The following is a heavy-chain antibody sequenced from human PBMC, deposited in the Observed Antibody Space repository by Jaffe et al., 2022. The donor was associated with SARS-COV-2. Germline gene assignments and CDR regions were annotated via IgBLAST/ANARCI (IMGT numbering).Heavy chain of an antibody. Sequence: QVQLQESGPGLVKPSETLSLTCTVSGGSISSYYWSWIRQPPGKGLEWIGYIYYSGSTNYNPSLKSRVTISVDTSKNQFSLKLSSVTAADTAVYYCARGGFDWLFLFDYWGQGTLVTVSS. V-gene: IGHV4-59*01. CDR2: IYYSGST. J-gene: IGHJ4*02. CDR3: ARGGFDWLFLFDY. CDR1: GGSISSYY. D-gene: IGHD3-9*01.